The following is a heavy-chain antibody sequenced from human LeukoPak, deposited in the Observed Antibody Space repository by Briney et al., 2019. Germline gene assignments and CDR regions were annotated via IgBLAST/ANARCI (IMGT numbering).Heavy chain of an antibody. D-gene: IGHD5-12*01. CDR2: IYYSGST. V-gene: IGHV4-59*01. CDR1: GGSISSYY. CDR3: ARGYSGYDPTYFDY. Sequence: SETLSLTCTVSGGSISSYYWSWIRQPPGKGLEWIGYIYYSGSTKYNPSLKSRVTISGDTSKKQFALMLSSVTAADTAVYYCARGYSGYDPTYFDYWGQGTLVTVSS. J-gene: IGHJ4*02.